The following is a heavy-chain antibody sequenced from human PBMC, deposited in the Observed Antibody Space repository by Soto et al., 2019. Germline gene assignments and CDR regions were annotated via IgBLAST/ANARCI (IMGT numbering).Heavy chain of an antibody. Sequence: GASVKVSCKASGGTFSSYAISWVRQAPGQGLEWMEGIIPIFGTANYAQKFQGRVTITADESTSTAYMELSSLRSEDTAVYYCASSRAAAGTWVGSVGEFDPWGQGTLVTVSS. V-gene: IGHV1-69*13. D-gene: IGHD6-13*01. CDR3: ASSRAAAGTWVGSVGEFDP. CDR2: IIPIFGTA. J-gene: IGHJ5*02. CDR1: GGTFSSYA.